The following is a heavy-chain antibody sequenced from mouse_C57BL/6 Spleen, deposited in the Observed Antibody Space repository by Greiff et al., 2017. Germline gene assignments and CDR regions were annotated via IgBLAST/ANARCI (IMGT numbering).Heavy chain of an antibody. CDR1: GYTFTDYE. CDR3: TTWLRRGFAY. CDR2: IDPETGGT. D-gene: IGHD2-2*01. V-gene: IGHV1-15*01. Sequence: QVQLQQSGAELVRPGASVTLSCKASGYTFTDYEMHWVKQTPVHGLEWIGAIDPETGGTAYNQKFKGKAILTADKSSSTAYMELRSLTSEDSAVYYCTTWLRRGFAYWGQGTLVTVSA. J-gene: IGHJ3*01.